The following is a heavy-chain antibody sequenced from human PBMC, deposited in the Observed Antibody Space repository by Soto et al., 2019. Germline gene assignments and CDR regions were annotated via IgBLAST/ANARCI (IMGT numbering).Heavy chain of an antibody. CDR2: IYLSDSDT. D-gene: IGHD6-19*01. CDR1: GYSFTSYW. CDR3: ARYSSGWPYYFDY. J-gene: IGHJ4*02. Sequence: GESVTISCKGSGYSFTSYWIAWLRQMPGKGLEWMGIIYLSDSDTRYSPSFQGRVTISADKSISTAYLQWSSLKASDTAMYYCARYSSGWPYYFDYWGQGTPVTVSS. V-gene: IGHV5-51*01.